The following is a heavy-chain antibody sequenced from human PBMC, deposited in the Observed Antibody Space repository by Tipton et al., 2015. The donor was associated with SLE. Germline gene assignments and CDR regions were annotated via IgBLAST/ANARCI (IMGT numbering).Heavy chain of an antibody. CDR1: GDSINSYY. V-gene: IGHV4-59*01. D-gene: IGHD1/OR15-1a*01. CDR3: ARANNIEYFDY. CDR2: IYVSERT. Sequence: TLSLTCTVSGDSINSYYWSWLRQPPGKGLEWIGYIYVSERTYYNPSLSSRVTISVDTSKNQFSLNLSSVTAADTAVYYCARANNIEYFDYWGQGMLVTVSS. J-gene: IGHJ4*02.